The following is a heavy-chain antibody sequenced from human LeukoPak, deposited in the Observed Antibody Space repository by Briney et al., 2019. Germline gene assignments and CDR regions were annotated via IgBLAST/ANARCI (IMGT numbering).Heavy chain of an antibody. CDR1: GYSFTSYW. J-gene: IGHJ3*02. V-gene: IGHV5-51*01. D-gene: IGHD3-22*01. CDR3: ASHDYYDSSGVHPAFDI. CDR2: TYPGDSDT. Sequence: GESLKISCKGSGYSFTSYWIGWVRQMPGKGLEWMGITYPGDSDTRYSPSFQGQVTISADKSISTAYLQWSSLKASDTAMYYCASHDYYDSSGVHPAFDIWGQGTMVTVSS.